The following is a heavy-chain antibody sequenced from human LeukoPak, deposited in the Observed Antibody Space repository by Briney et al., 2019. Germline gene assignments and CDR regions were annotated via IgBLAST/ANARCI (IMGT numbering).Heavy chain of an antibody. V-gene: IGHV5-51*01. D-gene: IGHD6-19*01. J-gene: IGHJ3*02. CDR3: AKSAVAGTKGAFDI. CDR1: GYIFTSYW. CDR2: IYPADSDT. Sequence: GASLKISCKGSGYIFTSYWIGWVRQLPGKGLEWMGIIYPADSDTRYRPSFQGQVTISADKSITTAYLQWSSLTASDTAIYYCAKSAVAGTKGAFDIWGQGTMVTVSS.